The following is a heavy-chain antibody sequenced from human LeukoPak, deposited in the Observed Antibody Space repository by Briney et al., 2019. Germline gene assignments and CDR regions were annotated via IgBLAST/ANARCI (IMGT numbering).Heavy chain of an antibody. CDR3: ARGAGTGLFQH. CDR2: ISYDGSNK. D-gene: IGHD1-1*01. J-gene: IGHJ1*01. CDR1: GLTFSSYG. V-gene: IGHV3-30*03. Sequence: PGRSLRLSCAASGLTFSSYGMHWVRQAPGKGLEWVAVISYDGSNKYYADSVKGRFTISRDNSKNTLYLQMNSLRAEDTAVYYCARGAGTGLFQHWGQGTLVTVSS.